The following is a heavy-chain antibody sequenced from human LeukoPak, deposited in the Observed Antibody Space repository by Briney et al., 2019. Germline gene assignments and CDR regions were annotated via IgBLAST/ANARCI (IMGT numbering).Heavy chain of an antibody. CDR3: ARGTDYDFWSGLDY. CDR1: GFTFSSYA. CDR2: ISSNGGST. D-gene: IGHD3-3*01. J-gene: IGHJ4*02. V-gene: IGHV3-64*01. Sequence: GGSLRLSCVASGFTFSSYAMHWVRQAPGKGLEFVSAISSNGGSTYYANSVKGRFTISRDNSKNTLYLQMGSLRAEDMAVYYCARGTDYDFWSGLDYWGQGTLVTVSS.